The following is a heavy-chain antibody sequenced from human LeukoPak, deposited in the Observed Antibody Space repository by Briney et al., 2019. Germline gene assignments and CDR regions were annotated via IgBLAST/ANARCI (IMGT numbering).Heavy chain of an antibody. Sequence: GGSLRLSCAASGFTLSSYWMSWVRQAPGKGLEWVANIKQDGSEKYYVDSVKGRFTISRDNAKNSLYLQMNSLRAEDTAVYYCAREGYSAFDPWGQGTLVTVSS. V-gene: IGHV3-7*01. CDR1: GFTLSSYW. D-gene: IGHD1-1*01. CDR2: IKQDGSEK. J-gene: IGHJ5*02. CDR3: AREGYSAFDP.